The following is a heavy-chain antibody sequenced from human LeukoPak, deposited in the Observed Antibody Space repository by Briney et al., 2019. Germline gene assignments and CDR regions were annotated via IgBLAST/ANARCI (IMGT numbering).Heavy chain of an antibody. CDR2: IYTSENT. V-gene: IGHV4-4*07. D-gene: IGHD4-17*01. CDR1: GGSISSNY. J-gene: IGHJ4*02. CDR3: ATPALYGDYGGDYFDY. Sequence: SETLSLTCTVSGGSISSNYWSWIRQPAGKGLEWIGRIYTSENTNYNPSLKSRVTISLDTSKNQFSLKLSSVTAADTAVYYCATPALYGDYGGDYFDYWGQGTLVTVSS.